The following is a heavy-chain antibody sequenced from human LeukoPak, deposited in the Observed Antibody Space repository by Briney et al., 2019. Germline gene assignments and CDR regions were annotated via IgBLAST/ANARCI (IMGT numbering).Heavy chain of an antibody. J-gene: IGHJ4*02. Sequence: GASVKVSCKASGYTFTDYYVHWVRQAPGQGLEWMAWINPNGGTTNYAQKFQDRVSVITDTSISTAYMELSNLRSDDTAVYFCARTSDYYNYYFDYWGQGTAVTVSS. D-gene: IGHD1-1*01. CDR2: INPNGGTT. V-gene: IGHV1-2*02. CDR3: ARTSDYYNYYFDY. CDR1: GYTFTDYY.